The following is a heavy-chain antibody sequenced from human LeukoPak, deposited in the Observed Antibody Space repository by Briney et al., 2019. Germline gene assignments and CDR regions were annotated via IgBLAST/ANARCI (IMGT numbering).Heavy chain of an antibody. J-gene: IGHJ3*02. D-gene: IGHD2-21*02. V-gene: IGHV3-30*03. Sequence: GGSLRLSCAASGFTFSSYGMHWVRQAPGKGLEWVAVISYDGSNKYYTDSVKGRFTISRDNSKNTLYLQMNSLRAEDTAVYYCAALAHCGGDCRNDAFDIWGQGTMVTVSS. CDR3: AALAHCGGDCRNDAFDI. CDR2: ISYDGSNK. CDR1: GFTFSSYG.